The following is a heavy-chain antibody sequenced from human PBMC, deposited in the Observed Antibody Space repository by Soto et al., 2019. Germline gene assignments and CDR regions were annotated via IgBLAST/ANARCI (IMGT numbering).Heavy chain of an antibody. CDR1: GFTFNTYA. CDR3: AKVSPELHWNAFDY. CDR2: ISGSGDTT. D-gene: IGHD1-1*01. Sequence: GGSLRLSCAASGFTFNTYAMSWVRQAPGKGLEWVSIISGSGDTTFYADSVKGRFTISRDNSKNTLYLQMNSLRAEDTALYHCAKVSPELHWNAFDYWGPGPPVTVSS. V-gene: IGHV3-23*01. J-gene: IGHJ4*02.